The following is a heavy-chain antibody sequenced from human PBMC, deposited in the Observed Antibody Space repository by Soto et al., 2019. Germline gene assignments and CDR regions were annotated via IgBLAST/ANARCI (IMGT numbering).Heavy chain of an antibody. D-gene: IGHD3-22*01. CDR1: GGTFSTYA. V-gene: IGHV1-69*13. J-gene: IGHJ4*02. CDR2: IIPLFGTA. Sequence: SVKVSCKAPGGTFSTYAIDWVRQAPGQGLEWMGGIIPLFGTAKYAQNFQGRITITADESTNTAYMELRSLRPQDTAVYYCARGVHYDSSGYYYFYWGQGTLVTVSS. CDR3: ARGVHYDSSGYYYFY.